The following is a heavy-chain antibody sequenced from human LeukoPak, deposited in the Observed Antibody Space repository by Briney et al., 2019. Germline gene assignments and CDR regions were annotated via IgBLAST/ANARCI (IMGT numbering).Heavy chain of an antibody. CDR3: ARVGDHGAAFDI. V-gene: IGHV3-21*01. J-gene: IGHJ3*02. CDR2: ISSSSSYI. CDR1: GFTFSSYS. Sequence: GSLRLSCAASGFTFSSYSMNWVRQAPGKGLEWVSSISSSSSYIYYADSVKGRFTISRDNAKNSLYLQMNSLRAEDTAVYYCARVGDHGAAFDIWGQGTMVTVSS. D-gene: IGHD3-16*01.